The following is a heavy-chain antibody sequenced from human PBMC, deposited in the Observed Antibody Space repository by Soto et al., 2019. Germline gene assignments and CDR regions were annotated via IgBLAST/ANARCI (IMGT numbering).Heavy chain of an antibody. CDR2: INGYTGNT. D-gene: IGHD3-16*01. V-gene: IGHV1-18*01. Sequence: QVQLVQSGAEVKKPGASVKVSCKTSGYTFTSYGLSWVRQAPGQGLEWMGWINGYTGNTNYAQKFQDRVTMTTDTSTNTAYLDLWTLISDDTAVYYCARSWVTGKCGMEVWGQGTTVTGSS. CDR1: GYTFTSYG. CDR3: ARSWVTGKCGMEV. J-gene: IGHJ6*02.